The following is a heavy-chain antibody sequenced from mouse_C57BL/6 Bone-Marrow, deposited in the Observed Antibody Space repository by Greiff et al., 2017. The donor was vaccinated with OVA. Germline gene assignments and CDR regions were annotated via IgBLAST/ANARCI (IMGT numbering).Heavy chain of an antibody. D-gene: IGHD1-1*01. J-gene: IGHJ2*01. CDR2: IDPSDSET. CDR1: GYTFTSYW. Sequence: VKLQQPGAELVRPGSSVKLSCKASGYTFTSYWMHWVKQRPIQGLEWIGNIDPSDSETHYNQKFKDKATLTVDKSSSTAYMQLSSLTSEDSAVYYCARGVLRSYYFDYWGQGTTLTVSS. CDR3: ARGVLRSYYFDY. V-gene: IGHV1-52*01.